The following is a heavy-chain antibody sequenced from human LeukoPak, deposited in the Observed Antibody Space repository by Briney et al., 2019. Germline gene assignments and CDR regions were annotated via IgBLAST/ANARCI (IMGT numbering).Heavy chain of an antibody. CDR2: IKQDGSEK. J-gene: IGHJ6*03. D-gene: IGHD5-12*01. V-gene: IGHV3-7*04. CDR1: GFSFSSYW. Sequence: AGSLRLSCEASGFSFSSYWMTWVRQAPGKGLEWVANIKQDGSEKYYVDSVKGRFTISRDNAKNSLSLQMNNLRADDTAVYYCARGIVATIIYYYYMDVWGKGTTVTVSS. CDR3: ARGIVATIIYYYYMDV.